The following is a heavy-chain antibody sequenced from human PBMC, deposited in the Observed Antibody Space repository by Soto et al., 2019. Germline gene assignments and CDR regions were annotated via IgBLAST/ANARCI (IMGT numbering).Heavy chain of an antibody. CDR2: IYYSGST. CDR1: GGSISSYY. Sequence: SETLSLTCTVSGGSISSYYWSWIRQPPGKGLEWIGYIYYSGSTNYNPSLKSRVTIPVDTSKNQFSLKLSSVTAADAAVYYCARNGDILTGYALDYWGQGTLVTVSS. CDR3: ARNGDILTGYALDY. V-gene: IGHV4-59*01. J-gene: IGHJ4*02. D-gene: IGHD3-9*01.